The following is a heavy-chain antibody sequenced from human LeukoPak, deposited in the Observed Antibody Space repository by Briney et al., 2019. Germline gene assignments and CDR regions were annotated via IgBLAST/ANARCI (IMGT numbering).Heavy chain of an antibody. J-gene: IGHJ4*02. CDR3: ARGDSSGVPDY. V-gene: IGHV3-11*01. CDR2: ISHSGSNL. D-gene: IGHD3-22*01. CDR1: GFTFSDSF. Sequence: GGSLRLSCAASGFTFSDSFMNWIGQAPGKGLEWLSYISHSGSNLDYAESVRGRFTISRDNANHSLYLQINSLRAEDTAVYYCARGDSSGVPDYWGQGTLVTVSS.